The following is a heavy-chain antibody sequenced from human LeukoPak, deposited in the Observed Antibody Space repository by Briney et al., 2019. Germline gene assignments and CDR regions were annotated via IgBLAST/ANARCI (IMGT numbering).Heavy chain of an antibody. Sequence: PGGSLRLSCAASGFTFSSYSMNWVRQAPGKGLEWVSYISSSGSTIYYADSVKGRFTISRDNAKNSLYLQMNSLRAEDTAVYYCARAYYYGSGSYLFPPDYWGQGTLVTVSS. D-gene: IGHD3-10*01. CDR2: ISSSGSTI. J-gene: IGHJ4*02. CDR3: ARAYYYGSGSYLFPPDY. CDR1: GFTFSSYS. V-gene: IGHV3-48*04.